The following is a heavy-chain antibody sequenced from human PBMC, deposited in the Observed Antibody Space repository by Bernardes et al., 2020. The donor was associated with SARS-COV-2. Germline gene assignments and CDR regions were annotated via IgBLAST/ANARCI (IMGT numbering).Heavy chain of an antibody. CDR3: ARGWGYFDY. CDR1: GFTFSTYS. J-gene: IGHJ4*02. D-gene: IGHD7-27*01. CDR2: ISSGSSYI. Sequence: GGSLRLSCAASGFTFSTYSINWVRQAPGKGLEWVSAISSGSSYIYYADSVKGRFTISRDNGKNILYLQMSSLRAEDTAVYYCARGWGYFDYWGQGTLVTVSS. V-gene: IGHV3-21*01.